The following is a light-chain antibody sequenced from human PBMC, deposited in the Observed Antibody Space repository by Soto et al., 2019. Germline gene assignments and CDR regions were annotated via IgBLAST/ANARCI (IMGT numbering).Light chain of an antibody. CDR2: LAS. Sequence: DTPITPSHSTLSALLPQRLTIXSRASQAVSTRLAWYQHKPGKAPRLLIYLASTWAAGVPARFSGSGSGTDFTLTISGVEPEDFAVYYCHQRQSCPLTFGQGTRVEIK. J-gene: IGKJ5*01. CDR3: HQRQSCPLT. V-gene: IGKV1-5*01. CDR1: QAVSTR.